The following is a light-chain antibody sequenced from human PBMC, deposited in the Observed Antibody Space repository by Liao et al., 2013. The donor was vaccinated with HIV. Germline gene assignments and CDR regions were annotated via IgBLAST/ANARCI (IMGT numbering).Light chain of an antibody. Sequence: SYEVTQPPSVSVSPGQTASVTCSGDKLGYKYACWYQQKPGQSPVLVIYQDTKRPSGIPERFSGSNSGNTATLTISSVEAGDEADYSCQVWDSTSDHVVFGGGTKLTVL. CDR3: QVWDSTSDHVV. CDR2: QDT. CDR1: KLGYKY. V-gene: IGLV3-1*01. J-gene: IGLJ2*01.